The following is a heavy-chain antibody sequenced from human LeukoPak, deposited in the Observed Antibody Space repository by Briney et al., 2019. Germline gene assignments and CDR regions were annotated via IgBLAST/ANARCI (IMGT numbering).Heavy chain of an antibody. J-gene: IGHJ3*02. V-gene: IGHV1-8*01. Sequence: GASVKVSCKASGYTFTSYDINWVRQATGQGLEWMGWMNPNSGNTGYAQKFQGRVTMTEDTSTDTAYMGLSSLRSEDTAVYYCATARITIFGVVSLDAFDIWGQGTMVTVSS. CDR1: GYTFTSYD. CDR2: MNPNSGNT. D-gene: IGHD3-3*01. CDR3: ATARITIFGVVSLDAFDI.